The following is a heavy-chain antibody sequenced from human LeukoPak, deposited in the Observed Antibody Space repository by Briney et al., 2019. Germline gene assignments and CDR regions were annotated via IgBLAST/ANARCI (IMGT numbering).Heavy chain of an antibody. CDR1: GFTFSNYE. CDR3: ARDSMTTVTDY. CDR2: IRDSGDTT. Sequence: PGGSLRLSCGASGFTFSNYEMNWVRQAPGKGLEWVAYIRDSGDTTYYADSVKGRFTISRDNAKNSLYLQMNSLRAEDTAVYYCARDSMTTVTDYWGQGTLVTVSS. V-gene: IGHV3-48*03. J-gene: IGHJ4*02. D-gene: IGHD4-17*01.